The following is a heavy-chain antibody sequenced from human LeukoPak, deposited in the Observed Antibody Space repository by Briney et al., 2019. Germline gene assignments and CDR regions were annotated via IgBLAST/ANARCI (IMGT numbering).Heavy chain of an antibody. Sequence: SVKVSCKASGGTFSSYAISWVRQAPGQGLEWMGGIIPIFGTANYAQKFQGRVTITADESTSTAYMELSSLRSEDTAVYYCARDGFFGSGIVGAFDIWGQGTMVTVSS. V-gene: IGHV1-69*13. CDR1: GGTFSSYA. CDR2: IIPIFGTA. D-gene: IGHD3-10*01. CDR3: ARDGFFGSGIVGAFDI. J-gene: IGHJ3*02.